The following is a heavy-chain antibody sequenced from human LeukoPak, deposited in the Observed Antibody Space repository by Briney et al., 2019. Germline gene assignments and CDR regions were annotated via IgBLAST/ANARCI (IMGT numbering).Heavy chain of an antibody. CDR2: INPTSGGT. CDR1: GYTFTGYY. J-gene: IGHJ4*02. V-gene: IGHV1-2*02. D-gene: IGHD6-13*01. Sequence: ASVKVSCKASGYTFTGYYMHWVRQAPGQGLEWMGWINPTSGGTNYAQKFQGRVTMTRDTSISTAYMELSRLRSDDTAVYYCARGNTIAAKYYFDYWGQGTLVTVPS. CDR3: ARGNTIAAKYYFDY.